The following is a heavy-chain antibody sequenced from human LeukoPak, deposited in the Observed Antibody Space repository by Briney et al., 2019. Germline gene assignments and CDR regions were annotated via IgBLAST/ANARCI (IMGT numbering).Heavy chain of an antibody. CDR2: ISYSGST. Sequence: PSETLSLTCTVSGDSISSYYWGWIRQSPGKGLEWIGYISYSGSTNYNPSLKSRVTISVDTSKNQFSLNLSSVTAADTAMYYCAKIYTTGWNYFDYWGQGTLVTVSS. CDR1: GDSISSYY. CDR3: AKIYTTGWNYFDY. J-gene: IGHJ4*02. D-gene: IGHD6-19*01. V-gene: IGHV4-59*03.